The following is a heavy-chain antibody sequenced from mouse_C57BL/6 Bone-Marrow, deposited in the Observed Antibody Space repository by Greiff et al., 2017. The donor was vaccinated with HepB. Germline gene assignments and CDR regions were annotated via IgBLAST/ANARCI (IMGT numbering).Heavy chain of an antibody. CDR2: IYPGSGNT. J-gene: IGHJ3*01. V-gene: IGHV1-66*01. Sequence: VQRVESGPELVKPGASVKISCKASGYSFTSYYIHWVKQRPGQGLEWIGWIYPGSGNTKYNEKFKGKATLTADTSSSTAYMQLSSLTSEDSAVYYCARRWLLAWFAYWGQGTLVTVSA. CDR3: ARRWLLAWFAY. CDR1: GYSFTSYY. D-gene: IGHD2-3*01.